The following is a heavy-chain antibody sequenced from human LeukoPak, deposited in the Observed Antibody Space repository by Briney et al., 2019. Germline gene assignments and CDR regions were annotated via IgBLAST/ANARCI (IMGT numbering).Heavy chain of an antibody. CDR2: IKHSGST. Sequence: SETLSLTCTVSGYSISSGYYWSWIRQPPGKGLVWVGEIKHSGSTNYNPSLKSRVTISVDTSKNQFSLKPSSVTAADTAVYYCARLADYYGSGSYYWGHDYWGQGTLVTVSS. CDR3: ARLADYYGSGSYYWGHDY. D-gene: IGHD3-10*01. J-gene: IGHJ4*02. V-gene: IGHV4-38-2*02. CDR1: GYSISSGYY.